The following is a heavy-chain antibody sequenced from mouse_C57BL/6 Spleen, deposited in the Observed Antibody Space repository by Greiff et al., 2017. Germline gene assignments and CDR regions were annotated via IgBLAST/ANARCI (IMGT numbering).Heavy chain of an antibody. CDR2: IYPSDSET. Sequence: VQLQQSGAELVRPGSSVKLSCKASGYTFTSYWRDWVKQRPGQGLEWIGNIYPSDSETHYNQKFKDKATLTVDKSSSTAYMQLSSLTSEDSAVYYCARGAYYSNYGFDYWGQGTTLTVSS. CDR1: GYTFTSYW. V-gene: IGHV1-61*01. CDR3: ARGAYYSNYGFDY. J-gene: IGHJ2*01. D-gene: IGHD2-5*01.